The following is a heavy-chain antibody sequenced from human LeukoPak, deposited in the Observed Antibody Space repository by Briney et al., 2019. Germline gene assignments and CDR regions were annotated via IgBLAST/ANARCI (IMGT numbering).Heavy chain of an antibody. CDR1: GFTFSTYW. CDR2: INGDGSTT. Sequence: GSLRLSCAASGFTFSTYWMHWVRQAPGEGLVWVSRINGDGSTTNYADSVKGRFTISRDNAKSTLYLQMNSLRAEDTAVYYCTRRVDATRWYDPWGQGTLVTVSS. D-gene: IGHD2-15*01. V-gene: IGHV3-74*01. CDR3: TRRVDATRWYDP. J-gene: IGHJ5*02.